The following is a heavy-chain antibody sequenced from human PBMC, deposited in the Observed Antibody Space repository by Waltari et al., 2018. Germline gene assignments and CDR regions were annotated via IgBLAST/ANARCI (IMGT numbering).Heavy chain of an antibody. J-gene: IGHJ6*02. D-gene: IGHD3-9*01. CDR2: ITWDGRST. V-gene: IGHV3-43D*04. CDR1: GFTFDDFA. Sequence: EVQLEESGGGVVQPGGSLRLSCAASGFTFDDFAMHWVRQAPGKGLEWGSLITWDGRSTYYADSGKGRFAISRDNGKDFLYLQMNSLRPEDTALYYCVKEAAGYDSLIANGLDVWGQGTTVTVSS. CDR3: VKEAAGYDSLIANGLDV.